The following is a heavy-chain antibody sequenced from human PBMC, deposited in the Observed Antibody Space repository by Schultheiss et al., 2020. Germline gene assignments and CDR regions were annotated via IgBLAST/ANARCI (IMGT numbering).Heavy chain of an antibody. CDR3: ATYLVGHGGSGY. CDR1: GGSISSGDYY. Sequence: SETLSLTCTVSGGSISSGDYYWSWIRQPPGKGLEWIGYIYYSGSTNYNPSLKSRVTISVDTSKNQFSLTLNSVTAADSAVYYCATYLVGHGGSGYWGQGTQVTVSS. CDR2: IYYSGST. V-gene: IGHV4-61*08. J-gene: IGHJ4*02. D-gene: IGHD2-15*01.